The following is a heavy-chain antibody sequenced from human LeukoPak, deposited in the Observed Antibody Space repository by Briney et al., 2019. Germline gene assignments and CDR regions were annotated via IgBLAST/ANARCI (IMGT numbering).Heavy chain of an antibody. CDR2: INPNSGGT. V-gene: IGHV1-2*02. D-gene: IGHD6-13*01. CDR1: GYTFTGYY. CDR3: ARDRGSVAAVGTFDY. Sequence: ASVKVSCKASGYTFTGYYMHWVRQAPGQGLEWMGWINPNSGGTNYAQKFQGRVTMTRDTSISTAYMELSRLRSDDTAVYYCARDRGSVAAVGTFDYWGQGTLVTVSS. J-gene: IGHJ4*02.